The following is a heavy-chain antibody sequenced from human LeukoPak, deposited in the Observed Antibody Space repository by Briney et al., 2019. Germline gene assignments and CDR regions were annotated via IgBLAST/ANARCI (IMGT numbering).Heavy chain of an antibody. CDR3: ARDSSYSSGWPLYWFDP. J-gene: IGHJ5*02. Sequence: ASVKVSCKASGYTFTSYYMHWVRQAPGQGLEWMGIINPSGGSTSYAQKFQGRVTMTRDTSTSTVYIELSSLRSEDTAVYYCARDSSYSSGWPLYWFDPWGQGTLVTVSS. D-gene: IGHD6-19*01. CDR1: GYTFTSYY. V-gene: IGHV1-46*01. CDR2: INPSGGST.